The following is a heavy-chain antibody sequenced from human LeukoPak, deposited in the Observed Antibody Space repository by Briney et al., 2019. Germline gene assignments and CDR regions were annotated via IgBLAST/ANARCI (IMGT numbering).Heavy chain of an antibody. CDR1: GFTFSSYW. J-gene: IGHJ4*02. Sequence: GSLRLSCAASGFTFSSYWMTWVRQAPGKGLEWVANIKQDGSEKYYVDSVKGRFTISRDNAKNSLYLQMNSLRAEDTAVYYCAGGRGKRITMFRVFDYWGQGTLVTVSS. V-gene: IGHV3-7*04. CDR2: IKQDGSEK. CDR3: AGGRGKRITMFRVFDY. D-gene: IGHD3-10*01.